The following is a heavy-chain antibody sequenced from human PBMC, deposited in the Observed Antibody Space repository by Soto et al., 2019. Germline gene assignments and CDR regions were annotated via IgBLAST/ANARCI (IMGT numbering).Heavy chain of an antibody. CDR3: ATSYGNAWYTY. V-gene: IGHV1-69*13. CDR1: GGTFRSYA. D-gene: IGHD6-13*01. CDR2: IIPIFGTA. Sequence: AXVKVSCKASGGTFRSYAIRWVRQAPGQCLEWMGGIIPIFGTANYAQKFQGRVTITADESTSTAYMELSSLRSEDTAVYYCATSYGNAWYTYWGQGTQVTVSS. J-gene: IGHJ4*02.